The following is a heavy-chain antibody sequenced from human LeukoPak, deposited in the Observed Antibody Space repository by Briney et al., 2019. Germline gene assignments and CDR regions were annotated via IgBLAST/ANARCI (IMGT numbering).Heavy chain of an antibody. Sequence: GESLKISCEGSGNSFTSYWIAWVRQVPGKGLEWVGIIYPGDSDARYSPSFQGQVTISADKSINAVHLQWSSLKASDSAMYYCARHARNSGGDFDYWGQGTLVTVSS. V-gene: IGHV5-51*01. CDR1: GNSFTSYW. CDR3: ARHARNSGGDFDY. D-gene: IGHD5-12*01. J-gene: IGHJ4*02. CDR2: IYPGDSDA.